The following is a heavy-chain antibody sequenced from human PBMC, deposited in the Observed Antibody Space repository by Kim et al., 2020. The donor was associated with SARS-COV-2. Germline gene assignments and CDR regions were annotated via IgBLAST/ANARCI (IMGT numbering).Heavy chain of an antibody. Sequence: ASVKVSCKASGYTFTSYDINWVRQATGQGLEWMGWMNPNSGNTGYAQKFQGRVTMTRNTSISTAYMELSSLRSEDTAVYYCARGAKYEIFVVVIAVKPYYVDYWGQGTLVTVSS. CDR3: ARGAKYEIFVVVIAVKPYYVDY. J-gene: IGHJ4*02. D-gene: IGHD2-21*01. V-gene: IGHV1-8*01. CDR1: GYTFTSYD. CDR2: MNPNSGNT.